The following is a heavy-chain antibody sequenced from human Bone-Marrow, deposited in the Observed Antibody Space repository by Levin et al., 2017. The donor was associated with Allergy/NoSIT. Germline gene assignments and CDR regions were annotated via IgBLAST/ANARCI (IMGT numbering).Heavy chain of an antibody. CDR1: GGSTNSTNW. V-gene: IGHV4-4*02. J-gene: IGHJ4*02. CDR3: VKGSHFGSADYYEYFDY. D-gene: IGHD3-3*01. Sequence: GSLRLSCAVSGGSTNSTNWWSWVRQTPGKGLEWIGEMYHSGNTYHSPSFKSRVTFSIDASKNHFSLTLSSVTAADTAIYYCVKGSHFGSADYYEYFDYWGQGALVTVSS. CDR2: MYHSGNT.